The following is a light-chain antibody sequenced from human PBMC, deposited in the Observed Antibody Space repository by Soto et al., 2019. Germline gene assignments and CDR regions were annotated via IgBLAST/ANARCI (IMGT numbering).Light chain of an antibody. CDR1: SSDVGGYNY. V-gene: IGLV2-14*01. Sequence: QSALTQPASVSGSPGQSIAISCTGTSSDVGGYNYVSWYQQHPGKAPKLIIYDVTNRPSGVSNRFSGSKSGNTASLPIFGLQAEDEADYYCSSYTSSSTYVFGTGTKVTVL. CDR3: SSYTSSSTYV. J-gene: IGLJ1*01. CDR2: DVT.